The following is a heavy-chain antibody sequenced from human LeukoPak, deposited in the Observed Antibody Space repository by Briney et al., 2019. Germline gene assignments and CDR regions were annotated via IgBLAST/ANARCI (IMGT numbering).Heavy chain of an antibody. Sequence: SETLSLTCAVYGGSFSGYYWSWIRQPPGKGLEWIGEINHSGSTNYNPSLKSRVTISVDTSKNQFSLKLSSVPAADTAVYYCARARPTVAGSWDLDYWGQGTLVTVSS. V-gene: IGHV4-34*01. D-gene: IGHD6-19*01. CDR1: GGSFSGYY. CDR3: ARARPTVAGSWDLDY. J-gene: IGHJ4*02. CDR2: INHSGST.